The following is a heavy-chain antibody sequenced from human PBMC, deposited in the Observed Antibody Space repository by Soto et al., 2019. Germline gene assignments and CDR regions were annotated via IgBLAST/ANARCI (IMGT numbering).Heavy chain of an antibody. J-gene: IGHJ4*02. CDR1: GGTFSSYA. D-gene: IGHD6-19*01. V-gene: IGHV1-69*01. CDR2: IIPIFGTA. Sequence: QVQLVQSGAEVKKPGSSVKVSCTASGGTFSSYAISWVRQAPGQGLEWMGGIIPIFGTANYAQKFQGRVTITADESTSTAYMELSSLRSEDTAVYYCATLPLAVAGTVTRTEADYWGQGTLVTVSS. CDR3: ATLPLAVAGTVTRTEADY.